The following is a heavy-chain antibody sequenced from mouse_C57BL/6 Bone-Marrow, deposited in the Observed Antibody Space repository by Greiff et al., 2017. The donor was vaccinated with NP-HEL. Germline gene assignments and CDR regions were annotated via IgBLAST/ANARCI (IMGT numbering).Heavy chain of an antibody. CDR2: INPYNGGT. J-gene: IGHJ4*01. D-gene: IGHD1-1*01. CDR3: ARRLFINTVVGNAMDY. Sequence: EVQLQQSGPVLVKPGASVKMSCKASGYTFTDYYMNWVKQSHGKSLEWIGVINPYNGGTSYNQKFKGKATLTVDKSSSTAYMELNSLTSEDSAVYYCARRLFINTVVGNAMDYWGKGTSVTVSS. CDR1: GYTFTDYY. V-gene: IGHV1-19*01.